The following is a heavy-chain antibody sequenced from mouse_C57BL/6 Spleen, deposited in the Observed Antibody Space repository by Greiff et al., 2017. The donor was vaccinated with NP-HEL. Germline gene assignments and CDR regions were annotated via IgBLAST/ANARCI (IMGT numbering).Heavy chain of an antibody. CDR1: GYTFTSYW. V-gene: IGHV1-55*01. CDR3: ARGGGNDGSSFDV. CDR2: IYPGSGST. D-gene: IGHD2-3*01. Sequence: QVQLQQPGAELVKPGASVKMSCKASGYTFTSYWITWVKQRPGQGLEWIGDIYPGSGSTNYNEKFKSKATLTVDTSSSTAYMQLSSLTSEDSAVYYCARGGGNDGSSFDVWGTGTTVTVSS. J-gene: IGHJ1*03.